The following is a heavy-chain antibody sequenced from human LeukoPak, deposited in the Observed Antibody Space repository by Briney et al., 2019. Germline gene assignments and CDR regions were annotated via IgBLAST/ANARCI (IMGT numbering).Heavy chain of an antibody. CDR3: ARDKGDYGDYYWFDP. D-gene: IGHD4-17*01. V-gene: IGHV4-59*01. CDR1: GGSISSYY. Sequence: SETLSLTCTVSGGSISSYYWSWIRQAPGKGLEWIGYIYYSGSTNYNPSLKSRVTISVDTSKNQFSLKLRSVTAADTAVYYCARDKGDYGDYYWFDPWGQGTLVTVPS. CDR2: IYYSGST. J-gene: IGHJ5*02.